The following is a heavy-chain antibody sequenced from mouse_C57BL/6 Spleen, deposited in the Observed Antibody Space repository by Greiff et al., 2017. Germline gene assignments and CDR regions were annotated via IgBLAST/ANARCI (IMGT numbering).Heavy chain of an antibody. CDR3: ARLTGTFYWYFDV. J-gene: IGHJ1*03. V-gene: IGHV1-72*01. CDR2: IDPNSGGT. CDR1: GYTFTSYW. Sequence: QVQLQQPGAELVKPGASVKLSCKASGYTFTSYWMHWVKQRPGRGLEWIGRIDPNSGGTKYNEKFQSKATLTVDKPSRTAYMQLSSLASEDSAVYYCARLTGTFYWYFDVWGTGTTVTVSS. D-gene: IGHD2-14*01.